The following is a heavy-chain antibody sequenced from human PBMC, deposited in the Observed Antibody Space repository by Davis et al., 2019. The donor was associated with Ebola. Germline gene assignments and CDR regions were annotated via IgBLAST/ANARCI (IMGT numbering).Heavy chain of an antibody. V-gene: IGHV4-4*02. J-gene: IGHJ4*02. D-gene: IGHD2-21*02. CDR1: GGSISTSNW. Sequence: PSETLSLTCAVSGGSISTSNWWLWVRQPPGKGLEWIGEIYHGGSTNYNPSLKSRVTISIDKSKNQFSLKLTSVTAADTAVYYCARDGDLNCSGDCGLHYWGPGTLLTVSS. CDR2: IYHGGST. CDR3: ARDGDLNCSGDCGLHY.